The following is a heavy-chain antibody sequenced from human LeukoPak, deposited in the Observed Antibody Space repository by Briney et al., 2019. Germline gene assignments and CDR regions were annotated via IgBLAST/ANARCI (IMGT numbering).Heavy chain of an antibody. Sequence: GGSLRVSCAASGFTFSSDGMHWVRQVPGKGLEWVALISHDGSNKYYVDSVKGRFTISRDNSKNTVYLQMNSLRPEDTAVYYCAKEIYYGSGSYPDYWGQGTLVTASS. J-gene: IGHJ4*02. CDR2: ISHDGSNK. CDR1: GFTFSSDG. V-gene: IGHV3-30*18. CDR3: AKEIYYGSGSYPDY. D-gene: IGHD3-10*01.